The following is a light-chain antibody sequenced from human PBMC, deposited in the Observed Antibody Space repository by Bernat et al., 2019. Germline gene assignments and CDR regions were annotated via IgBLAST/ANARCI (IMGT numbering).Light chain of an antibody. CDR2: VAS. CDR3: LQDYNNPLT. V-gene: IGKV1-6*01. CDR1: QDIGKN. Sequence: AIQMTQFPSSLSASVGDRVTVTCRASQDIGKNLGWYQQKPGKAPNLLIYVASTLASGVPSRFSGSGSGTDFALTISSLQPDDFATYFCLQDYNNPLTFGGGTKVDI. J-gene: IGKJ4*01.